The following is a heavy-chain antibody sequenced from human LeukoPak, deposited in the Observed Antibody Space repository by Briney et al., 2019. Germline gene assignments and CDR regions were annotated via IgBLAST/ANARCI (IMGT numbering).Heavy chain of an antibody. D-gene: IGHD2-15*01. CDR1: GGSISSYY. Sequence: PSETLSLTCTVSGGSISSYYWSWIRQPPGKGLEWIGYIYYSGGTNYNPSLKSRVTISVDTSKNQFSLKLSSVTAADTAVYYCARGYCSGGSCYLDYWGQGTLVTVSS. J-gene: IGHJ4*02. V-gene: IGHV4-59*01. CDR2: IYYSGGT. CDR3: ARGYCSGGSCYLDY.